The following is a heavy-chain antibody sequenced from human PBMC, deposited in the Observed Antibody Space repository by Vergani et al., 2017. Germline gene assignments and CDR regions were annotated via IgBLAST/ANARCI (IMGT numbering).Heavy chain of an antibody. D-gene: IGHD3-3*01. V-gene: IGHV4-34*02. CDR1: GGSLSGYF. Sequence: QVHLQQRGAGVLKPSETLSLTCGVIGGSLSGYFWSWIRQSPGRGLEWIGEITAIGSAKYSPSATSRVTISVDTSRGEFTLTVTSVTAADTGLYFCASRRPRLNFGSNSNAWTFDAWGQGTLVTVSS. J-gene: IGHJ5*02. CDR2: ITAIGSA. CDR3: ASRRPRLNFGSNSNAWTFDA.